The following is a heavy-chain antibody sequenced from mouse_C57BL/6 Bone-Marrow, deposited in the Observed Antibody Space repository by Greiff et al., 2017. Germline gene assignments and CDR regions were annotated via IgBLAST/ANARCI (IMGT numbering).Heavy chain of an antibody. D-gene: IGHD1-1*01. Sequence: VQLKQSGPELVKPGASVKISCKASGYSFTDYNMNWVKQSNGKSLEWIGVINPNYGTTSYNQKFNGTATLTVDQSSRTAYMQRNSLTSEDSAVYYGARGAVVAHYYAMDDWGQGTSGTVSS. V-gene: IGHV1-39*01. CDR3: ARGAVVAHYYAMDD. CDR1: GYSFTDYN. J-gene: IGHJ4*01. CDR2: INPNYGTT.